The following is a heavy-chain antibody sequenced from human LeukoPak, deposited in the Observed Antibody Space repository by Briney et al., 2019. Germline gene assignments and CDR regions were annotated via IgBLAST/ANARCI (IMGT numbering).Heavy chain of an antibody. CDR2: INHSGST. V-gene: IGHV4-34*01. Sequence: SETLSLTCAVSGGSFSGYYWSWIRQPPGKGLEWIGEINHSGSTNYNPSLKSRVTISVDTSKNQFSLKLSSVTAADTAVYYCARGSVLGMAVAGPRPFDYWGQGTLVTVSS. D-gene: IGHD6-19*01. J-gene: IGHJ4*02. CDR1: GGSFSGYY. CDR3: ARGSVLGMAVAGPRPFDY.